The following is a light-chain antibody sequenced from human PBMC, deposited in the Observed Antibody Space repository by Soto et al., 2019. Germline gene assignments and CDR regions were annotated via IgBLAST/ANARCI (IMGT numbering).Light chain of an antibody. CDR2: GAS. Sequence: EVMMTQSPATLSVSPGDSVTLSCRASQSVSTNVAWYQEKSGQTPRLLIHGASTTASGTPARFSGSGSGSEFTLTINNLQSEDFAVYYCQQYDNWPCTFGQGTKVEFK. CDR3: QQYDNWPCT. V-gene: IGKV3-15*01. CDR1: QSVSTN. J-gene: IGKJ2*02.